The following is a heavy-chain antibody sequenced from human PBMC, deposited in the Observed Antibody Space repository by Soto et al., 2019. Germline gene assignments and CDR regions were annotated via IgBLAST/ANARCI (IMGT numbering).Heavy chain of an antibody. Sequence: AASVKFSCKAYGYTFIDFDINWVRQAAGQGLEWMGWMNPNTGNTAYAQKFQGRLTLTRDTSISAAYMDLSRLTSEDTAVYYCARASTSYSDSWAQRTLLTVSS. CDR2: MNPNTGNT. D-gene: IGHD2-2*01. J-gene: IGHJ4*02. CDR3: ARASTSYSDS. V-gene: IGHV1-8*01. CDR1: GYTFIDFD.